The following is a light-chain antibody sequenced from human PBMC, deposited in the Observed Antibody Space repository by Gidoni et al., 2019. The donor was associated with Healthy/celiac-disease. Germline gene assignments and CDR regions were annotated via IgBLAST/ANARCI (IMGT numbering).Light chain of an antibody. CDR3: SSYTSSSTGV. J-gene: IGLJ2*01. Sequence: QSALTQPASVSGSTGQSITTSCTGTSSDVGGYTYVAWYQQHPGKAPKLMIYDVSTRPSGVSNRVSGSKAGNTASLTISGLQAEDEADYYCSSYTSSSTGVFGGGTKLTVL. CDR1: SSDVGGYTY. V-gene: IGLV2-14*01. CDR2: DVS.